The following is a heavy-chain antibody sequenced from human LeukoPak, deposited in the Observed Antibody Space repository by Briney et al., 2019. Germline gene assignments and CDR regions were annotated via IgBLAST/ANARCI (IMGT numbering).Heavy chain of an antibody. D-gene: IGHD2-8*01. Sequence: PSETLSLTCTVSGGSISTSSYYWGWIRQPPGKGLEWIGSSFYSGTTYSKPSLKSRVTISVDTTKNQFSLKLSSLTAADTAVYYCARDRMVYGIRGEFVYWGPGTLVTVSS. CDR1: GGSISTSSYY. CDR2: SFYSGTT. J-gene: IGHJ4*02. V-gene: IGHV4-39*07. CDR3: ARDRMVYGIRGEFVY.